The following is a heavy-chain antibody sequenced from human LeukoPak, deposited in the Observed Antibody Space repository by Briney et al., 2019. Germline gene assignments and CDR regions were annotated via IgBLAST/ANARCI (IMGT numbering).Heavy chain of an antibody. CDR3: ARDRAQYCSSTSCQDWFDP. CDR1: GFTFSDYY. V-gene: IGHV3-11*01. Sequence: GGSLRLSCAASGFTFSDYYMSWIRQAPGKGLEWVSYISSSGSTIYCADSVKGRFTISRDNAKNSLYLQMNSLRAEDTAVYYCARDRAQYCSSTSCQDWFDPWGQGTLVTVSS. CDR2: ISSSGSTI. D-gene: IGHD2-2*01. J-gene: IGHJ5*02.